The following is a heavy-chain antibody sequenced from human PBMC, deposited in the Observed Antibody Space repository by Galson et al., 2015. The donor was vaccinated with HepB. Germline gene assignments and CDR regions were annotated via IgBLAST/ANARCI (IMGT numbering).Heavy chain of an antibody. CDR3: AREGRVFGAFDI. J-gene: IGHJ3*02. CDR2: INAGNGNT. Sequence: SCKASGYTFTSYAMHWVRQAPGQRLEWMGWINAGNGNTKYSQKFQGRVTITRDTSASTAYMELSSLRSEDTAVYYCAREGRVFGAFDIWGQGTMVTVSS. CDR1: GYTFTSYA. V-gene: IGHV1-3*01. D-gene: IGHD3-16*01.